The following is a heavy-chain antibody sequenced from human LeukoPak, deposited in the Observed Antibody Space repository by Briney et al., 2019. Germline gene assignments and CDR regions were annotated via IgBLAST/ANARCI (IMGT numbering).Heavy chain of an antibody. CDR3: ARGYSSSLNFDY. D-gene: IGHD6-6*01. CDR2: IYYSGST. CDR1: GFTFSSY. V-gene: IGHV4-30-4*08. J-gene: IGHJ4*02. Sequence: LRLSCAASGFTFSSYWSWIRQPPGKGLEWIGYIYYSGSTYYNPSLKSRVTISVDTSKNQFSLKLSSVTAADTAVYYCARGYSSSLNFDYWGQGTLVTVSS.